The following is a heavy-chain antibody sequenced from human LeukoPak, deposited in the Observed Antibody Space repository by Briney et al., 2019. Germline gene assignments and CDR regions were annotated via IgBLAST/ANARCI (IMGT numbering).Heavy chain of an antibody. CDR2: ISSSSSTI. V-gene: IGHV3-48*01. J-gene: IGHJ5*02. Sequence: PGGSLRLSCAASGFTFSSYSMNWVRQAPGKGLEWVSYISSSSSTIYYADSVKGRFTISRDNAKNSLYLQMNRLRAEDTAVYYCARTTIFGVANWFDPWGQGTLVTVSS. CDR1: GFTFSSYS. CDR3: ARTTIFGVANWFDP. D-gene: IGHD3-3*01.